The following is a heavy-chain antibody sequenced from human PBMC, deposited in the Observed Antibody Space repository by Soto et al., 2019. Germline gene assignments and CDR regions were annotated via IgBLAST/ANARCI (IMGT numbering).Heavy chain of an antibody. D-gene: IGHD3-22*01. J-gene: IGHJ4*02. V-gene: IGHV4-30-4*01. CDR1: CGSISSGDYY. CDR3: ARVGGNYYDSSDYIEGDY. CDR2: IYYSGST. Sequence: SESLSLTCTVSCGSISSGDYYWSWIRQPPGKGLEWIGYIYYSGSTYYNPSLKSRVTISVDTSKNQFSLKLSSVTAADTAAYYCARVGGNYYDSSDYIEGDYWGQGTLVTVSS.